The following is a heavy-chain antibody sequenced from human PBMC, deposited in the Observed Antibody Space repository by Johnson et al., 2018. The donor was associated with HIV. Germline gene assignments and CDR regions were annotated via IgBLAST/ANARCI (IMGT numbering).Heavy chain of an antibody. J-gene: IGHJ3*02. CDR3: ARDCTGGVCLNDAFDI. Sequence: QVQLVESGGGLVQPGRSLRLSCTASGFTFGDYAMSWVRQAPGKGLEWVAVISYDGSNKYYADSVKGRFTISRDNSKNTLYLQMNSLRAEDTAVYYCARDCTGGVCLNDAFDIWGQGTMVTVSS. CDR2: ISYDGSNK. V-gene: IGHV3-30*04. CDR1: GFTFGDYA. D-gene: IGHD2-8*02.